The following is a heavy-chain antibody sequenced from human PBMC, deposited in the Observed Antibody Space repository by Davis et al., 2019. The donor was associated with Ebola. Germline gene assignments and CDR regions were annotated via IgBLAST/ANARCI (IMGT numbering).Heavy chain of an antibody. CDR3: TSRGIAVAGTDY. J-gene: IGHJ4*02. V-gene: IGHV3-73*01. D-gene: IGHD6-19*01. CDR1: GFTFSRSA. CDR2: IRSKANSYAT. Sequence: GGSLRLSCAASGFTFSRSAMHWVRQASGKGLEWVGRIRSKANSYATAYAASVKGRFTISRDDSKNTAYLQMNSLKTEDTAVYYCTSRGIAVAGTDYWGQGTLVTVSS.